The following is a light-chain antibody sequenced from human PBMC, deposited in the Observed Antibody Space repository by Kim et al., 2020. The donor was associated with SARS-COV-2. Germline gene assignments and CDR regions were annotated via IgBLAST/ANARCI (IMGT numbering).Light chain of an antibody. CDR2: GAS. Sequence: SPGERATLSCRASQFVSINLAWDQQKPGHAPRVLIYGASTRATGIPARFSGSGSGTEFSLTISSLQSGDFAVYYCQQYNNWPPLTFGGGTKVDIK. V-gene: IGKV3-15*01. CDR3: QQYNNWPPLT. J-gene: IGKJ4*01. CDR1: QFVSIN.